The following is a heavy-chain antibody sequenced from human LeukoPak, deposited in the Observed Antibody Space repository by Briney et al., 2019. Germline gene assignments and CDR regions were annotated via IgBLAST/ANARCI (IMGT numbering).Heavy chain of an antibody. J-gene: IGHJ4*02. CDR3: ARDGPPEYYFDY. V-gene: IGHV1-69*05. CDR1: GGTFSSYA. Sequence: ASVKVSCKASGGTFSSYAISWVRQAPGQGLEWMGGIIPIFGTANYAQKFQGRVTITTHESTSTAYMELSSLRSEDTAVYYCARDGPPEYYFDYWGQGTLVTVSS. CDR2: IIPIFGTA.